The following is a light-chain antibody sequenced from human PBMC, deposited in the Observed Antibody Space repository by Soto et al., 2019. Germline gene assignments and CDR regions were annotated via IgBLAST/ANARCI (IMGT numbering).Light chain of an antibody. CDR2: AAS. J-gene: IGKJ2*01. CDR1: QTISSC. CDR3: QQSCSCPYT. V-gene: IGKV1-39*01. Sequence: DIQMTQSPSSLSASVGERLTMTCRASQTISSCLNWYQQKPGKAPKLLINAASTLQSGVPSRFSGSGSGTHFTLTISRLLPEDLAPYYCQQSCSCPYTLARGTKVDI.